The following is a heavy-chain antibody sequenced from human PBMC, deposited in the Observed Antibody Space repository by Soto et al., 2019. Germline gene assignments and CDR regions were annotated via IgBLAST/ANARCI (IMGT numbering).Heavy chain of an antibody. CDR2: IYYSGST. CDR1: GGSISSYY. CDR3: ARGRPQKGGYCSSTSCYSYYYYYMDV. J-gene: IGHJ6*03. D-gene: IGHD2-2*01. Sequence: QVQLQESGPGLVKPSETLSLTCTVSGGSISSYYWSWIRQPPGKGLEWIGYIYYSGSTNYNPSLKSLVTISVDTSKNLFSLKLSSVTAAETAVYYCARGRPQKGGYCSSTSCYSYYYYYMDVWGKGTTVTVSS. V-gene: IGHV4-59*01.